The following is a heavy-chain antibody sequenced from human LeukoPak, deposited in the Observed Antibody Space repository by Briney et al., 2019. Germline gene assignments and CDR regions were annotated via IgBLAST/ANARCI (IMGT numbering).Heavy chain of an antibody. D-gene: IGHD3-9*01. V-gene: IGHV3-74*01. CDR2: INSDGSST. Sequence: PGGSLRLSCAASGFTFDDYAMHWVRQAPGKGLVWVSRINSDGSSTSYADSVKGRFTISRDNAKNTLYLQMNSLRAEDTAVYYCAREYYDILTGFWDSSGYTNWFDPWGQGTLVTVSS. CDR3: AREYYDILTGFWDSSGYTNWFDP. J-gene: IGHJ5*02. CDR1: GFTFDDYA.